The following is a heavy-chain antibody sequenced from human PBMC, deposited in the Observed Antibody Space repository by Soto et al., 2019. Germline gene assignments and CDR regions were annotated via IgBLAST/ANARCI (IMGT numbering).Heavy chain of an antibody. CDR2: IYWDDDK. CDR3: AHRVLRTVFGLVTTTAIYFDF. CDR1: GFSLTTSGVG. J-gene: IGHJ4*02. D-gene: IGHD3-3*01. V-gene: IGHV2-5*02. Sequence: QITLNESGPTVVRPTETLTLTCRFSGFSLTTSGVGVGWIRQSPGKAPEWLALIYWDDDKRYSASLKSRLTITNDTSKIKVVLTVSDLDPTDTATYYCAHRVLRTVFGLVTTTAIYFDFWGQGTPVAVSS.